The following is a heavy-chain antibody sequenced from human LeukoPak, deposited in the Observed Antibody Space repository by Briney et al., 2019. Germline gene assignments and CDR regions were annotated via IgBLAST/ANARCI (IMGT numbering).Heavy chain of an antibody. CDR1: GFTFSSYW. V-gene: IGHV3-7*01. CDR2: IKQDGSEK. CDR3: AREGGRDGYNYYFDY. D-gene: IGHD5-24*01. J-gene: IGHJ4*02. Sequence: GGSLRLSCAASGFTFSSYWMNWVRQAPGKGLEWVANIKQDGSEKYYVDSVKGRFTIPRDNAKNSLYLQMNNLRAEDTAVYYCAREGGRDGYNYYFDYWGQGTLVSVSS.